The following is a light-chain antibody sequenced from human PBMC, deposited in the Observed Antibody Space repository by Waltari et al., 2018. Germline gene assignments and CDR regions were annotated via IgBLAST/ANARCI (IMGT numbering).Light chain of an antibody. CDR2: KDT. V-gene: IGLV3-25*03. Sequence: SFELTQPPSVSVSPGETARITCPGDPLPNHYSYWYRQKPGQAPVVLIYKDTERPSGTPERFSGSTSGTTVTLTISGVQSEDEADYYCQSADQNGHLWIFGGGTKLTVL. J-gene: IGLJ2*01. CDR3: QSADQNGHLWI. CDR1: PLPNHY.